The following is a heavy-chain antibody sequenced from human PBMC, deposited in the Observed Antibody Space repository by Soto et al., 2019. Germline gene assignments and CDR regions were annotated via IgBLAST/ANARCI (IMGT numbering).Heavy chain of an antibody. CDR2: ISSSSSYI. J-gene: IGHJ4*02. Sequence: PGGSLRLSCAASGFTFSSYSMNWVRQAPGKGLEWVSSISSSSSYIYYADSVKGRFTISRDNSKNTLYLQMNSLRAEDTAVYYCAKDLPGLQNYFDYWGQGTLVTVSS. CDR1: GFTFSSYS. CDR3: AKDLPGLQNYFDY. V-gene: IGHV3-21*01.